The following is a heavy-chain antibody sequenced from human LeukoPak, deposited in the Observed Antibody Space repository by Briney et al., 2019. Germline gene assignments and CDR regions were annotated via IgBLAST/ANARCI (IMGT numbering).Heavy chain of an antibody. J-gene: IGHJ4*02. CDR3: ARSQNYYGSGDY. CDR2: IYYTGKT. Sequence: SETLSLACTVSGDSFSNGNYYWSWLRQPPGKALEWIGYIYYTGKTYYNPSLEGRVTILVDTSRNHFSVKLSSVTAADTAVYYCARSQNYYGSGDYWSQGTLVTVSS. V-gene: IGHV4-61*03. CDR1: GDSFSNGNYY. D-gene: IGHD3-10*01.